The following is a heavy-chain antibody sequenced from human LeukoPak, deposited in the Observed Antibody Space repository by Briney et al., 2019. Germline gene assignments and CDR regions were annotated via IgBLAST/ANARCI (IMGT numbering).Heavy chain of an antibody. V-gene: IGHV3-64*01. D-gene: IGHD6-13*01. CDR2: ISSTGGST. CDR1: GFTFSSSG. J-gene: IGHJ6*02. Sequence: GGSLRLSCAASGFTFSSSGLHWVRQAPGKGLEYVSAISSTGGSTYYANSVQDRFTISRDNSKNTLYIQMGSLRAEDMAVYYCARGRAAAGITDYYYYGLDVWGQGTTVTVSS. CDR3: ARGRAAAGITDYYYYGLDV.